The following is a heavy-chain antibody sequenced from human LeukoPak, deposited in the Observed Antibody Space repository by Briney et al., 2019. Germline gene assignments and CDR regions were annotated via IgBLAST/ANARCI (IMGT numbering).Heavy chain of an antibody. CDR3: AKDSSLYYSSGCFDY. D-gene: IGHD6-19*01. CDR1: GFTFDDYA. J-gene: IGHJ4*02. Sequence: GGSLRLSCAASGFTFDDYAMHWVRHAPGKGLEWVSGISWNSGSIGYADSVKGRFTISRDNAKNSLYLQMNSLRAEDTALYYCAKDSSLYYSSGCFDYWGQGTLVTVSS. CDR2: ISWNSGSI. V-gene: IGHV3-9*01.